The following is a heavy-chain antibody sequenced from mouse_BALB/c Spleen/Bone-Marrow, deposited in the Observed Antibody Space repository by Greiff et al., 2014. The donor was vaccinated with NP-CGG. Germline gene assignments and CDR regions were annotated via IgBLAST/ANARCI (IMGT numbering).Heavy chain of an antibody. CDR1: GYSITSGYS. Sequence: VQLQQSGPDLVKPSQSLSLTCTVTGYSITSGYSWHWTRQFPGDKLEWMGYIHYSGTTNYNPSLKSRVSITRDTSKNQFFLQLNSVTTEDTATYYCARSLDEGYAMDYWGQGTSVTVSS. V-gene: IGHV3-1*02. CDR3: ARSLDEGYAMDY. CDR2: IHYSGTT. D-gene: IGHD2-10*02. J-gene: IGHJ4*01.